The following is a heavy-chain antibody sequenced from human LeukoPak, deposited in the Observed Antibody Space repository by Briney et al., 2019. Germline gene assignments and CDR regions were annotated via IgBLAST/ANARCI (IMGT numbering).Heavy chain of an antibody. V-gene: IGHV3-7*01. D-gene: IGHD4-17*01. CDR1: GFSINNYW. Sequence: GGSLRLSCAVSGFSINNYWMTWYRQAPGKGLECVAHIKGDASEKYYLDSVKGRFTISRDNAKNSLYLQMNSLRAEDTAVYYCAKEGTVTTYYVMDVWGQGTTVTVSS. J-gene: IGHJ6*02. CDR2: IKGDASEK. CDR3: AKEGTVTTYYVMDV.